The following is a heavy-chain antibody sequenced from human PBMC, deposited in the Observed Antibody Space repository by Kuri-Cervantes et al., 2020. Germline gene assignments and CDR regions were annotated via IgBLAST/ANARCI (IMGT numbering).Heavy chain of an antibody. V-gene: IGHV3-7*03. CDR3: STVWAGHATMTV. CDR2: IKQDGSEK. CDR1: GFTFSSYW. D-gene: IGHD2-15*01. Sequence: GGSLRFSCAASGFTFSSYWMSWVRQAPGKGLEWVANIKQDGSEKYYVDSVKGRFTISRDNAKNSSYLQMNSLRAEDTAAYYCSTVWAGHATMTVWGQGTMVTVSS. J-gene: IGHJ3*01.